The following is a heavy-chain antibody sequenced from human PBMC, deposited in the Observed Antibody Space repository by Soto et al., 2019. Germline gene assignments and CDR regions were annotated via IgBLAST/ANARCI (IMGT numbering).Heavy chain of an antibody. J-gene: IGHJ6*02. D-gene: IGHD3-3*01. CDR2: ISGGGDST. CDR3: TSYPHYDFWSGYLPYYYGMDV. V-gene: IGHV3-23*01. CDR1: GFTFSNHA. Sequence: EVQVLESGGGLVQPGGSLRLSCAATGFTFSNHAMNWVRQAPGKGLEWVSGISGGGDSTRYADSVKGRFTISRDNSENTLYLQMYSLRADDTAIYYCTSYPHYDFWSGYLPYYYGMDVWGRGTTVTVSS.